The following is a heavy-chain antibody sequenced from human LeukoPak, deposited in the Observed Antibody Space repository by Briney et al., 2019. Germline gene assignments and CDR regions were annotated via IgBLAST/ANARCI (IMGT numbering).Heavy chain of an antibody. Sequence: PSETLSLTCTVSGGSISSYYWSWIRQPPGKGLEWIGYIYYSGSTNYNPSLKSRVTISVDTSKNQFSPKLSSVTAADTAVYYCARDTISATPPYYYYGMDVWGQGTTVTVSS. J-gene: IGHJ6*02. CDR2: IYYSGST. V-gene: IGHV4-59*01. CDR3: ARDTISATPPYYYYGMDV. D-gene: IGHD3-3*01. CDR1: GGSISSYY.